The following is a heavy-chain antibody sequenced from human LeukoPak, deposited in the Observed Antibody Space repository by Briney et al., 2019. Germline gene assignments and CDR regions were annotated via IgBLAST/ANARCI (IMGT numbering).Heavy chain of an antibody. J-gene: IGHJ4*02. V-gene: IGHV1-69*04. Sequence: ASVKVSCKASGGTLSSYAISWVRQAPGQGLEWMGRIIPILGIANYAQKFQGRVTITADKSTSTAYMELSSLRSEDTAVYYCARDAGYCSSTSCYHSDYWGQGTLVTVSS. CDR3: ARDAGYCSSTSCYHSDY. CDR2: IIPILGIA. D-gene: IGHD2-2*01. CDR1: GGTLSSYA.